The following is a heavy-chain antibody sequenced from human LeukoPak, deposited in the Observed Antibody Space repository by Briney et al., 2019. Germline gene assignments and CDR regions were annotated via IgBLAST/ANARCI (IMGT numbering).Heavy chain of an antibody. J-gene: IGHJ6*02. Sequence: PGGSLRLSCAASGFTFSSYAMHWVRQAPGKGLEWVAVISYDGSNKYYADSVKGRFTISRDNSKNTLYLQMNSLRAEDTSVYYCAKDRGRFPSPWDYYYGMDVWGQGTTVTVSS. V-gene: IGHV3-30-3*01. D-gene: IGHD3-3*01. CDR2: ISYDGSNK. CDR1: GFTFSSYA. CDR3: AKDRGRFPSPWDYYYGMDV.